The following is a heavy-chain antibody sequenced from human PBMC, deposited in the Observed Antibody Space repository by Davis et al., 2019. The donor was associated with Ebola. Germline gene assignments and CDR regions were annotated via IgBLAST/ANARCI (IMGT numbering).Heavy chain of an antibody. D-gene: IGHD2-2*01. CDR1: GFTFSNYA. CDR2: IYNGGST. J-gene: IGHJ6*02. CDR3: ARQLPYYSYGMDV. Sequence: GESLKISCVASGFTFSNYAMSWVRQAPGKGLEWVSVIYNGGSTYYADSVKGRFTISRDNSKNTLYLQMNILRAEDTAVYFCARQLPYYSYGMDVWGQGTTVTVSS. V-gene: IGHV3-23*01.